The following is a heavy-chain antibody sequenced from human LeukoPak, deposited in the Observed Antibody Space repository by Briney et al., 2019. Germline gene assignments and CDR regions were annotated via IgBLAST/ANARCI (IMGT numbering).Heavy chain of an antibody. D-gene: IGHD6-13*01. CDR1: GYTFTTYR. CDR3: VRHGLGSTWFGFDY. Sequence: GESLKISCKGSGYTFTTYRIGWVRQMPGKGLEWMGIIYPGDSDPRYSPSFQGQVTISADKSINTAYLQWSSLKASDSAIYYCVRHGLGSTWFGFDYWGQGTLVTVSS. J-gene: IGHJ4*02. V-gene: IGHV5-51*01. CDR2: IYPGDSDP.